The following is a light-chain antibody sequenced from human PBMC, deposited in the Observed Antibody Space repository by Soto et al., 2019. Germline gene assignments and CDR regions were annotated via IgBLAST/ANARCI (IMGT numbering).Light chain of an antibody. CDR1: QGISSY. Sequence: AIRMTQSPSSFSASTGDRVTITCRASQGISSYLAWYQQKPGKAPKLLIYAASTLQSGVPPRFSGSGSGTDFTLTISSMQSEYFPTYYCQQYYSYPYTIGQVTKLEIQ. J-gene: IGKJ2*01. CDR2: AAS. CDR3: QQYYSYPYT. V-gene: IGKV1-8*01.